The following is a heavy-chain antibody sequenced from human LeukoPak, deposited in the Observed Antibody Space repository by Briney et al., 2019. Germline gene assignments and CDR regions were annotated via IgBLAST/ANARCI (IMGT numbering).Heavy chain of an antibody. D-gene: IGHD2-15*01. CDR3: ARDRWELLSNSYHYYGIDV. CDR2: IYYSGST. J-gene: IGHJ6*02. CDR1: GGSISGSSYY. Sequence: SETLSLTCTVSGGSISGSSYYWGWIRQPPGKGLERIGSIYYSGSTYYNPSLKSRVTISVDTSKNQFSLKLNSVTATDTAVYYCARDRWELLSNSYHYYGIDVWGQGTTVTVSS. V-gene: IGHV4-39*02.